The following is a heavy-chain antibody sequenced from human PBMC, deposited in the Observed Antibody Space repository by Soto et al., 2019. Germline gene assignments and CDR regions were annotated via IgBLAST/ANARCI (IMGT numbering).Heavy chain of an antibody. D-gene: IGHD5-12*01. Sequence: QVQLVQSGAEVKKPGSSVRVSCKASGGTFSSYAISWVRQAPGQGLEWMGGIIPIFDTADYAQKFQGRVTITADESTGTAYRELSSLRSEDTAVYYCATHPMATITYYSGMDVWGQGTTVTVSS. V-gene: IGHV1-69*12. CDR3: ATHPMATITYYSGMDV. CDR1: GGTFSSYA. J-gene: IGHJ6*02. CDR2: IIPIFDTA.